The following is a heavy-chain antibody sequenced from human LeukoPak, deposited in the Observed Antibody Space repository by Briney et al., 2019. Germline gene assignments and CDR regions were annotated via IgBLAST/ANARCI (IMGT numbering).Heavy chain of an antibody. Sequence: GGSLRLSCAASGFTFSSYWMHWVRQAPGKGLVWVSRINSDGSSTSYADSVKGRFTISRDNAKNTLYLQMNSLRAEDTAVYYCARDGHCSGGSCYSALDYWGQGTLVTVSS. CDR1: GFTFSSYW. D-gene: IGHD2-15*01. V-gene: IGHV3-74*01. CDR3: ARDGHCSGGSCYSALDY. J-gene: IGHJ4*02. CDR2: INSDGSST.